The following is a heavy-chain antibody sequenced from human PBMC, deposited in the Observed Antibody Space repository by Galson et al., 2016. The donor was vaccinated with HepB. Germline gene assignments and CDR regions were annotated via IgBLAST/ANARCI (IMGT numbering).Heavy chain of an antibody. J-gene: IGHJ4*02. D-gene: IGHD5-24*01. V-gene: IGHV3-30*15. CDR3: AREAERWNYLDY. CDR2: ISSERGNE. Sequence: SLRLYRAASAYIFRTYPTHRVRPAPAKALCWVAVISSERGNEWYADSVKGRFTISRDNSQNTLSLQMSSLRPEDTAAYYCAREAERWNYLDYWGQGTLVTVSS. CDR1: AYIFRTYP.